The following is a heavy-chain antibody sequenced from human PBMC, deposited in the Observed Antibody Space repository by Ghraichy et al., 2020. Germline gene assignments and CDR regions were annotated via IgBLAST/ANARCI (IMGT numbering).Heavy chain of an antibody. CDR1: GGSISSSSYY. CDR2: IYYSGST. CDR3: AGRGYSYGSLTFDY. Sequence: SETLSLTCTVSGGSISSSSYYWGWIRQPPGKGLEWIGSIYYSGSTYYNPSLKSRVTISVDTSKNQFSLKLSSVTAADTAVYYCAGRGYSYGSLTFDYWGQGTLVTVSS. V-gene: IGHV4-39*01. J-gene: IGHJ4*02. D-gene: IGHD5-18*01.